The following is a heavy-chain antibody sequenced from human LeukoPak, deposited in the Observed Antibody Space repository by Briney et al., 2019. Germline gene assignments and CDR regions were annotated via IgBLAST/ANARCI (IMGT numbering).Heavy chain of an antibody. CDR1: GFTFSSYS. V-gene: IGHV3-48*01. D-gene: IGHD2-15*01. J-gene: IGHJ4*02. CDR3: AKTDIVVVVAAWYFDY. Sequence: GGSLRLSCAASGFTFSSYSMNWVRQAPGKGLEWVSYISSSSSTIYYADSVKGRFTISRDNSKNTLYLQMNSLRAEDTAVYYCAKTDIVVVVAAWYFDYWGQGTLVTVSS. CDR2: ISSSSSTI.